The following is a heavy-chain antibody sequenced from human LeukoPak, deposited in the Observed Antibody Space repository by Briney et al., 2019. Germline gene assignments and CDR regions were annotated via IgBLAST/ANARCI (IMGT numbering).Heavy chain of an antibody. CDR3: AKDIYSGYDSYYFDY. Sequence: PGRSLRLSCAASGFTFDDYAMHWVRQAPGKGLEWVSGISWNSGSIVYADSVKGRFTISRDNAKNSLYLQMNSLRAEDTALYYCAKDIYSGYDSYYFDYWGQGTLVTVSS. J-gene: IGHJ4*02. D-gene: IGHD5-12*01. CDR2: ISWNSGSI. CDR1: GFTFDDYA. V-gene: IGHV3-9*01.